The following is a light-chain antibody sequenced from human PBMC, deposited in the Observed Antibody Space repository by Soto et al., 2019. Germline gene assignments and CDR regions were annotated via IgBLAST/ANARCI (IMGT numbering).Light chain of an antibody. Sequence: IQLTQSPSSLSASVGDRVTITCRASQGINKFLAWYQQRPGKAPQLLVYGASTLQSGVPSRFSGSGSGTDFTLTLSSLQPEDFATYSCQQRTNFLFTFVQGTKLDI. CDR2: GAS. CDR1: QGINKF. J-gene: IGKJ2*01. CDR3: QQRTNFLFT. V-gene: IGKV1-9*01.